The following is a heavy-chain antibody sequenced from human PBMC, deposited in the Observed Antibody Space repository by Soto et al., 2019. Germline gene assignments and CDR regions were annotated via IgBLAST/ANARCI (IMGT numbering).Heavy chain of an antibody. D-gene: IGHD1-1*01. Sequence: GASLKVSCKASGYIFTDYYIHWVRQAPGQGLEWLGWINPNSGGTDYARTFRGRVTMSRDTSISTAYMDLSGLVPADTAVYFCARVNEAYYYYYGMDVWGQGTTVTVSS. CDR2: INPNSGGT. CDR1: GYIFTDYY. V-gene: IGHV1-2*02. CDR3: ARVNEAYYYYYGMDV. J-gene: IGHJ6*02.